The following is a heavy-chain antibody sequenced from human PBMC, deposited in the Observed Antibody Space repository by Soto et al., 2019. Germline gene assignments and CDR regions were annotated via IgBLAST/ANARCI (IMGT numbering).Heavy chain of an antibody. CDR2: IYHSGST. CDR3: ARAVYELWIDY. D-gene: IGHD3-10*01. J-gene: IGHJ4*02. V-gene: IGHV4-30-2*01. Sequence: TSETLSLTCAVSGGSISSGGYSWSWIRQPPGKGLEWIGYIYHSGSTYYNPSLKSRVTISVDRSKNQFSLKLSSVTAADTAVYYCARAVYELWIDYWGQGTLVTVSS. CDR1: GGSISSGGYS.